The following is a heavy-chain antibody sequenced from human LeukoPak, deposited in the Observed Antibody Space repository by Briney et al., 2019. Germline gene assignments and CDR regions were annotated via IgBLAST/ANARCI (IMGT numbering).Heavy chain of an antibody. CDR3: AMSIAARQHYYYYMDV. CDR2: ISWDGGST. Sequence: PGGSLRLSCAASGFTFDDYTMHWVRQAPGKGLEWVSLISWDGGSTYYADSVKGRFTISRDNSKNSLYLQMNSLRTEDTALYYCAMSIAARQHYYYYMDVWGKGTTVTVSS. J-gene: IGHJ6*03. D-gene: IGHD6-6*01. CDR1: GFTFDDYT. V-gene: IGHV3-43*01.